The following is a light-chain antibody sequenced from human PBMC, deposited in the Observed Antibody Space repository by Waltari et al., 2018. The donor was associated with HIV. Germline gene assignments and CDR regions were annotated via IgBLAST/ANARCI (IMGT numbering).Light chain of an antibody. CDR2: AAS. CDR1: QPVGGR. J-gene: IGKJ5*01. V-gene: IGKV3-15*01. Sequence: DIVMTQSPAPLSVSPGGGATLSCRATQPVGGRSAGYQQRPGQAPRLLIYAASIRATGVPARFRGRGSGTEFTLTISNLQSEDSAIYYCRPHNDWPPITFGQGTRLEI. CDR3: RPHNDWPPIT.